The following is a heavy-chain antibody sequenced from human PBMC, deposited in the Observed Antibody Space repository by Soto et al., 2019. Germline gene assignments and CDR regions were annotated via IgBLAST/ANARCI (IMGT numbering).Heavy chain of an antibody. D-gene: IGHD3-3*01. J-gene: IGHJ3*02. CDR2: ISSSSSYT. V-gene: IGHV3-11*06. CDR1: GFTFSDYY. Sequence: QVQLVESGGGLVKPGGSLRLSCAASGFTFSDYYMSWIRQAPGKGLEWVSYISSSSSYTNYADSVKGRFTISRDNAKNSLYLQMNSLRAEDTAVYYCARDSSRFLEWLPRGGDAFDIWGQGTMVTVSS. CDR3: ARDSSRFLEWLPRGGDAFDI.